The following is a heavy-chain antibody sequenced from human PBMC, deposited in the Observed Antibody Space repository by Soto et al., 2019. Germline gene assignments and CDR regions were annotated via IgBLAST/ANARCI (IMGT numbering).Heavy chain of an antibody. CDR2: ISSSGSTI. J-gene: IGHJ5*02. CDR1: GFTFSSYE. Sequence: GGSLRLSCAASGFTFSSYEMNWVRQAPGKGLEWVSYISSSGSTIYYADSVKGRFTISRDNAKNSLYLQMNSLRAEDTAVYYCASFGVVGATGLFDPWGQGTLVTVSS. D-gene: IGHD1-26*01. CDR3: ASFGVVGATGLFDP. V-gene: IGHV3-48*03.